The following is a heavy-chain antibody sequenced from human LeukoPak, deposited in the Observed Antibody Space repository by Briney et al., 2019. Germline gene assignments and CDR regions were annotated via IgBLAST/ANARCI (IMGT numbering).Heavy chain of an antibody. V-gene: IGHV4-38-2*01. CDR3: ARVQIYYYGMDV. J-gene: IGHJ6*04. CDR1: GYSISSGYY. Sequence: SETLSLTCAVSGYSISSGYYWGWIRQPPGKGLEWIGSIYHSGSTYYNPSLKSRVTISVDTSKNQFSLKLSSVTAADTAVYYCARVQIYYYGMDVWGKGTTVTVSS. CDR2: IYHSGST.